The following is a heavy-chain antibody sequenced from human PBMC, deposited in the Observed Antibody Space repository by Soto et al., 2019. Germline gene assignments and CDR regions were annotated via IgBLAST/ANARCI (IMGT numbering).Heavy chain of an antibody. D-gene: IGHD3-9*01. Sequence: PSETLSLTRTVSGGSIGSSSYYWGWIRQPPGKGLEWIGSIYYSGSTYYNPSLKSRVTISVDTSKNQFSLKLSSVTAGDTAVYYCASTILTGYYFDYWGQGTLVTVS. CDR2: IYYSGST. CDR1: GGSIGSSSYY. J-gene: IGHJ4*02. V-gene: IGHV4-39*01. CDR3: ASTILTGYYFDY.